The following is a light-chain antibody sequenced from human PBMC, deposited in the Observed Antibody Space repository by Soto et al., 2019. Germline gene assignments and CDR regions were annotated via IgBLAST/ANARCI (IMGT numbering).Light chain of an antibody. CDR1: QDINYY. CDR2: DAA. Sequence: DIQMTQSPSSVSASIGDRVTITCQASQDINYYLNWYQQKPGNAPKLLIYDAASLETGVPSRFSGSRSGTDFTFTINDLRPEDFATYYCQQYQSLPLTFGGGTKVEI. CDR3: QQYQSLPLT. J-gene: IGKJ4*01. V-gene: IGKV1-33*01.